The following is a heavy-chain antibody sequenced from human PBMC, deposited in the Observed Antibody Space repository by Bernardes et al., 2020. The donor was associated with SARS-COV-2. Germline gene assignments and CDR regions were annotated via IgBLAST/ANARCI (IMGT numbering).Heavy chain of an antibody. J-gene: IGHJ2*01. CDR1: GFTFSSYA. D-gene: IGHD4-17*01. CDR2: ITTRSNYI. V-gene: IGHV3-21*01. CDR3: ARILRDNGFGSGYYDL. Sequence: LKVFCEACGFTFSSYAMNCVHQAPGKGLQWVSSITTRSNYIQYTDSVDGRFTISRDNAKNSLYLEMTSLRAEDTAIYYCARILRDNGFGSGYYDLWGRGTLVTVSS.